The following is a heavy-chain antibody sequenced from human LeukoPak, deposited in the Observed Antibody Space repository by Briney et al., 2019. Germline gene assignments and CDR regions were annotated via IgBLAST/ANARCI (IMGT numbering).Heavy chain of an antibody. CDR2: IYYSGST. V-gene: IGHV4-39*01. J-gene: IGHJ4*02. CDR1: GGSISTGFYY. CDR3: ARLGVSYWDVDY. Sequence: SETLSLTCTVSGGSISTGFYYWHWIRQPPGKGLEWIGSIYYSGSTYYNPSLKSRVTISVDTSKNQFSLKLSSVTAADTAVYYCARLGVSYWDVDYWGQGTLVTVSS. D-gene: IGHD1-26*01.